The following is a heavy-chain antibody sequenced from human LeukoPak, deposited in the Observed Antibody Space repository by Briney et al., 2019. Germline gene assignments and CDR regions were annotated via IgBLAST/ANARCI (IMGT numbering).Heavy chain of an antibody. CDR2: ISRSGTVT. D-gene: IGHD4/OR15-4a*01. Sequence: GGSLRLSCAASGFTPSSYEMNWVRRAPGKGLEWISYISRSGTVTLYADSVKGRFTISRDNAKNSLYLLMNSLGAEDTAVYYCARGLTMGHFGGQGTLVTVSS. J-gene: IGHJ4*02. CDR1: GFTPSSYE. V-gene: IGHV3-48*03. CDR3: ARGLTMGHF.